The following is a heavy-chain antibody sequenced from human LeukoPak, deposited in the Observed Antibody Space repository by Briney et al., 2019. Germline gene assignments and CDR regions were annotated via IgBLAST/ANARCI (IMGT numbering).Heavy chain of an antibody. CDR1: GGSFSGYY. CDR3: ARAAAYDY. Sequence: SETLSLTCAVYGGSFSGYYWSWIRQPPGKGLEWIGEINHSGSTNHNPSLKSRVTISVDTSKNQFSLKLSSVTAADTAVYYCARAAAYDYWGQGTLVTVSS. V-gene: IGHV4-34*01. CDR2: INHSGST. D-gene: IGHD6-13*01. J-gene: IGHJ4*02.